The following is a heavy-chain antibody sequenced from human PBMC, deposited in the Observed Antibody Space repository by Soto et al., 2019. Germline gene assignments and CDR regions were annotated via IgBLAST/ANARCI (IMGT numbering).Heavy chain of an antibody. CDR2: ISADNGNT. CDR3: ARDIHMVRGVSAD. CDR1: GYTFISYG. D-gene: IGHD3-10*01. Sequence: QVQLVQSGAEVKKPGASVKVSCKASGYTFISYGISWVRQAPGQGLEWMGWISADNGNTNYAQMFQCRVSMTTDTSTSTAYMELRSLRSDDTAVYYCARDIHMVRGVSADWGQGTLFKVSS. V-gene: IGHV1-18*01. J-gene: IGHJ4*02.